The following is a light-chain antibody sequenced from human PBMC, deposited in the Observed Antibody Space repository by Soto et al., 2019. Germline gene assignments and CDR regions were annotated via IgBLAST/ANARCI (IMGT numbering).Light chain of an antibody. Sequence: EMVLTQSPVTLSLSPGERATLSCRASQSFNSIYLAWYQQKPGQAPRLLIYGASSRATGIPDRFSGSGSGTDFTLTISRLEPEDFAVYYCHQYDSWTFGQGTKVDIK. CDR1: QSFNSIY. CDR3: HQYDSWT. CDR2: GAS. V-gene: IGKV3-20*01. J-gene: IGKJ1*01.